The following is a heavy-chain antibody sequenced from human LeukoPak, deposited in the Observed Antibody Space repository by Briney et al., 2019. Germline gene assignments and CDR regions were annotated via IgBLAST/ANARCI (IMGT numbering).Heavy chain of an antibody. Sequence: SETLSLTCTVSGGSISSYYWSWIRQPAGKGLEWIGRIYTSGSTNYNPSLKGRVTMSVDTSKNQFSLKLSSVTAADTAVYYCARDGYYYDSSGKTLDYWGQGTLVTVSS. CDR2: IYTSGST. V-gene: IGHV4-4*07. J-gene: IGHJ4*02. CDR1: GGSISSYY. D-gene: IGHD3-22*01. CDR3: ARDGYYYDSSGKTLDY.